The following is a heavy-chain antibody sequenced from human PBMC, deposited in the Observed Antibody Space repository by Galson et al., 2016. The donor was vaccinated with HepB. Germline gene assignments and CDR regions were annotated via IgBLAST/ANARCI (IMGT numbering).Heavy chain of an antibody. V-gene: IGHV3-21*06. CDR1: GFTFSIYS. CDR3: ARDLPGDYNGMDV. CDR2: LPSVGTYI. D-gene: IGHD2-2*01. Sequence: SLRLSCAASGFTFSIYSLNWVRQAPGKGLEWVASLPSVGTYIYYADSVKGRFIISRDNAKNSLYLQMNSQRVDDTAVYYCARDLPGDYNGMDVWGQGTTVTVSS. J-gene: IGHJ6*02.